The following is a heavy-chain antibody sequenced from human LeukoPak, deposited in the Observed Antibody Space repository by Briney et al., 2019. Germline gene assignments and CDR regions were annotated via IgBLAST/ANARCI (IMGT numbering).Heavy chain of an antibody. CDR1: GFTVSNNY. Sequence: GGSLRLSCAASGFTVSNNYMSWVRQAPGKGLEWVSVIYSGGSTYFADSVKGRFTISRDYSKNTLYLQMNSLRAEDTAVYYCARDGYSYGLDYWGQGTLVTVSS. J-gene: IGHJ4*02. V-gene: IGHV3-53*01. CDR3: ARDGYSYGLDY. D-gene: IGHD5-18*01. CDR2: IYSGGST.